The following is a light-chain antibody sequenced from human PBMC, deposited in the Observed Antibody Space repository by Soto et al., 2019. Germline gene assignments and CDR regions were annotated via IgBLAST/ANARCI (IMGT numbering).Light chain of an antibody. CDR3: SSYTTTTRL. J-gene: IGLJ3*02. Sequence: QSALTQPASVPGSPGQSITISCTGTSSDIGSNNYVSWFQQRPGKAPTLIIYEVSNRPSGVSNHFSGSKSGNTASLTISGLLPEDEAEYYCSSYTTTTRLFGGGTKVTVL. V-gene: IGLV2-14*01. CDR1: SSDIGSNNY. CDR2: EVS.